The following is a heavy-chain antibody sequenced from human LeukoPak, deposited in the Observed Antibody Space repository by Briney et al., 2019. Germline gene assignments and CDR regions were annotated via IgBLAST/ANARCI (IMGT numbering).Heavy chain of an antibody. CDR3: ATYDFWSHWFDP. D-gene: IGHD3-3*01. CDR2: IYYSGGT. Sequence: SETLSLTCTVSGGSISSYYWSWIRQPPGKGLEWIGYIYYSGGTNYNPSLKSRVTISVDTSKNQFSLKLSSVTAADTAVYYCATYDFWSHWFDPWGQGTLVTVSS. CDR1: GGSISSYY. J-gene: IGHJ5*02. V-gene: IGHV4-59*01.